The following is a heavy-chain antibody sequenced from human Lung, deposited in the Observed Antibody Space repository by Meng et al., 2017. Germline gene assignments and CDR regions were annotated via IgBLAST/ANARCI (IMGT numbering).Heavy chain of an antibody. Sequence: QVQLQQWGAGLLKPSETPALTCAVPGGSFSNDYWSWIRQPPGKGLEWIGEINHSGSTNYNPSLASRATISVDTSQNNLSLKLSSVTAADSAVYYCARGPTTMAHDFDYWGQGTLVTVSS. CDR3: ARGPTTMAHDFDY. V-gene: IGHV4-34*01. CDR1: GGSFSNDY. J-gene: IGHJ4*02. CDR2: INHSGST. D-gene: IGHD4-11*01.